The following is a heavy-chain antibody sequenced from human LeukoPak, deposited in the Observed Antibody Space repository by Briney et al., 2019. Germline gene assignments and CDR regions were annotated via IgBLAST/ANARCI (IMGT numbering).Heavy chain of an antibody. Sequence: SQTLSLTCTVSGRSITSGDDYWSWIRQHPGKGLEWIGYIYYSGTTYYNPSLKSRVTISVDTSKKQFSLKLSSVTAADTALYSCARSSYYGSGTTSFDPWGQGTLVTVSS. D-gene: IGHD3-10*01. V-gene: IGHV4-31*03. CDR2: IYYSGTT. J-gene: IGHJ5*02. CDR3: ARSSYYGSGTTSFDP. CDR1: GRSITSGDDY.